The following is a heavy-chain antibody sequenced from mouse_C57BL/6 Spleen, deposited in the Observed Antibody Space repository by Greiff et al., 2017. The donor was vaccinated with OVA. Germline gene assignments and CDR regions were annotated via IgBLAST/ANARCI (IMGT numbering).Heavy chain of an antibody. CDR1: GYTFTSYG. Sequence: VQLQQSGAELARPGASVKLSCKASGYTFTSYGISWVKQRTGQGLEWIGEIYPRSGNPYYNEKFKGKATLTADESSSTAYMELRSLTSEDSAVYFCGFSIGGYAMDYWGQGTSVTVSS. CDR3: GFSIGGYAMDY. CDR2: IYPRSGNP. V-gene: IGHV1-81*01. J-gene: IGHJ4*01.